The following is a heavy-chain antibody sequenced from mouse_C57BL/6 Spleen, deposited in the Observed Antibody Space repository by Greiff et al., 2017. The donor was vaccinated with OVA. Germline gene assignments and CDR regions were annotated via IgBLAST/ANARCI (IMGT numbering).Heavy chain of an antibody. D-gene: IGHD2-4*01. CDR3: PALRPGYYYAMDY. Sequence: VQLQQSGAELVRPGASVKLSCTASGFNIKDYYMHWVKQRPEQGLEWIGRIDPEDGDTEYAPKFQGKATMTADTSSNTAYLQLSSLTSEDTAVYYCPALRPGYYYAMDYWGQGTSVTVSS. V-gene: IGHV14-1*01. J-gene: IGHJ4*01. CDR2: IDPEDGDT. CDR1: GFNIKDYY.